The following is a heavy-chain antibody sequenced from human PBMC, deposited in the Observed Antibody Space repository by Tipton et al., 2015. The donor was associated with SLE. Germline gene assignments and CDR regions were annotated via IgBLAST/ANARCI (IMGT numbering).Heavy chain of an antibody. CDR3: ARSPQWEPPTFDI. J-gene: IGHJ3*02. D-gene: IGHD1-26*01. CDR1: GYTFTIYG. CDR2: ISTYSGNT. Sequence: QLVQSGPEVKKPGASVKVSCKASGYTFTIYGISWVRQAPGQGLERMGWISTYSGNTNYAQKLQGRVTMTTDTSTSTAYMELRSLRSDDTAVYYCARSPQWEPPTFDIWGQGTVVTVSS. V-gene: IGHV1-18*01.